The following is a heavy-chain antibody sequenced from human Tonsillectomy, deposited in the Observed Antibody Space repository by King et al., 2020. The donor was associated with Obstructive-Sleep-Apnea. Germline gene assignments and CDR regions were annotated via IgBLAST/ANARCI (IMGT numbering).Heavy chain of an antibody. CDR1: GGSISSGGYY. CDR3: ARDQGDLVSVYYYGMDV. Sequence: VQLQESGPGLVKPSQTLSLTCTVSGGSISSGGYYWSWIRQHPGKGLEWIGYIYYSGRTYYNPSLKSRVTISVDTSKNQFSLKLSSVTAADTAVYYCARDQGDLVSVYYYGMDVWGQGTTVTVSS. D-gene: IGHD3-9*01. J-gene: IGHJ6*02. CDR2: IYYSGRT. V-gene: IGHV4-31*03.